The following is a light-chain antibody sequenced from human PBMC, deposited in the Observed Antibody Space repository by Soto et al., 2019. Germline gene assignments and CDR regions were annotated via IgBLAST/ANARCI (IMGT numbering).Light chain of an antibody. CDR2: GAS. CDR1: QSVSSSY. Sequence: EIVLTQSPGTLSLSPGERATLSCRASQSVSSSYLAWYQQKPGQAPRLLIYGASSRAPGIPDRFSGSGSGTDFTLSISRLEPEDFAVYYCQQYGVSPTFGGGTKVDIK. J-gene: IGKJ4*01. CDR3: QQYGVSPT. V-gene: IGKV3-20*01.